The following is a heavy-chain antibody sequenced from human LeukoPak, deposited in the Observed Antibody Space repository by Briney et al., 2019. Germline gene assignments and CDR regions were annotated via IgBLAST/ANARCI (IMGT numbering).Heavy chain of an antibody. D-gene: IGHD4-17*01. Sequence: ASVKVSCQASGYTFTSYYMHWVRQAPGQGLEWMGIINPSGGSTSYAQKFQGRVTMTRDMSTSTVYMELSSLRSEDTAVYYCARVRSTVTRWTGREWYFDYWGQGTLVTVSS. V-gene: IGHV1-46*01. CDR2: INPSGGST. CDR1: GYTFTSYY. CDR3: ARVRSTVTRWTGREWYFDY. J-gene: IGHJ4*02.